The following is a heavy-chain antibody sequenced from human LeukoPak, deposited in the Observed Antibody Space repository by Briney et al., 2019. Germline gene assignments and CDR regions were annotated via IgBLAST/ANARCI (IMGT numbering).Heavy chain of an antibody. CDR2: IYSGGST. D-gene: IGHD3-3*01. J-gene: IGHJ4*02. CDR1: GFTVSSNY. CDR3: ARDLRLTTIFGVVSN. Sequence: GGSLRLSCAASGFTVSSNYMSWVRQAPGKGLEWVSVIYSGGSTYYADSVKGRFTISRDNSMNPLYLQMNSLRAEDTAVYYCARDLRLTTIFGVVSNWGQGTLVTVSS. V-gene: IGHV3-66*02.